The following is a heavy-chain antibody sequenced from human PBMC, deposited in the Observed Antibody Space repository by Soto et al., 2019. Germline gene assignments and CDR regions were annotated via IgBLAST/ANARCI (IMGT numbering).Heavy chain of an antibody. D-gene: IGHD3-3*02. Sequence: GGSLRLSCAASGFTLSDDYMSWIRQAPGKGLEWVSYISSSSRTIYYADSVRGRFTISRDNAENSVYLQMNSLRAEDTALYYCARNSEHFDYWGQGIMVTVSS. CDR2: ISSSSRTI. J-gene: IGHJ4*02. V-gene: IGHV3-11*01. CDR3: ARNSEHFDY. CDR1: GFTLSDDY.